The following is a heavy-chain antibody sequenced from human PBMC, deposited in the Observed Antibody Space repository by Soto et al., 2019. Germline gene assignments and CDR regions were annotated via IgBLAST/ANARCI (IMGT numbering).Heavy chain of an antibody. CDR2: INPGSGVT. CDR3: ARVAGHKNARFDT. D-gene: IGHD1-1*01. V-gene: IGHV1-2*02. CDR1: GYSFTKYH. J-gene: IGHJ4*02. Sequence: SSVKVSCKASGYSFTKYHMHWVRQAPGQGLEWMGWINPGSGVTNQAQKFQGRVTMTRDTSITTTYMELNSLTSDDTAVYYCARVAGHKNARFDTWGQGALVTVSS.